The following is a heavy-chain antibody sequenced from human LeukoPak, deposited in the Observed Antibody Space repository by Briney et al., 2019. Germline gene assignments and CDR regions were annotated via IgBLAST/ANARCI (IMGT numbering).Heavy chain of an antibody. J-gene: IGHJ4*02. Sequence: GGSLRLSCAASGFTFSSYSMNWVRQAQGNGLEWVSSISSSSSYIYYPDSVKGRFTISTDNAKNSLYLQMTSLRADDTTLYYCAREPRGSWYLDYWGQGALVTVSS. D-gene: IGHD6-13*01. CDR2: ISSSSSYI. CDR1: GFTFSSYS. CDR3: AREPRGSWYLDY. V-gene: IGHV3-21*01.